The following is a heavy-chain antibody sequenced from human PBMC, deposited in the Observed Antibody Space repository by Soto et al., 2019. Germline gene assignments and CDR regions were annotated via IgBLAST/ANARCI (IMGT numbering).Heavy chain of an antibody. CDR3: AREVGAYPPSDY. V-gene: IGHV3-30-3*01. Sequence: PGGSLRLSCAASGFTFSRYAMHWVRQAPGKGLEWVAVISYDGSNKYYADSVKGRFTISRDNSKNTLYLQMNSLRAEDTAVYYCAREVGAYPPSDYWGQGTLVTVSS. D-gene: IGHD1-26*01. CDR2: ISYDGSNK. CDR1: GFTFSRYA. J-gene: IGHJ4*02.